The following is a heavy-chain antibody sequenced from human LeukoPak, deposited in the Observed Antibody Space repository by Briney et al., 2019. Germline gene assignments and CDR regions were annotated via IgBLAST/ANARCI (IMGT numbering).Heavy chain of an antibody. D-gene: IGHD3-10*01. J-gene: IGHJ4*02. V-gene: IGHV1-69-2*01. CDR3: ARAHGSGAPVYFDY. CDR2: VDPEDGET. Sequence: ASVKVSCKVSGYTFTDYYMHWVQQAPGKGLEWMGLVDPEDGETIYAEKFQGRVTITADTSTDTAYMELSSLRSEDTAVYYCARAHGSGAPVYFDYWGQGTLVTVSS. CDR1: GYTFTDYY.